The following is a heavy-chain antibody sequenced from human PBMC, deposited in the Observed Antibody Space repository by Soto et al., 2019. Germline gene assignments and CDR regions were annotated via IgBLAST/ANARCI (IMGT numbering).Heavy chain of an antibody. CDR2: VHHIGFT. D-gene: IGHD5-12*01. CDR1: SGSVSNDNW. CDR3: TKNSAYALDY. V-gene: IGHV4-4*02. J-gene: IGHJ4*02. Sequence: SETLSLTCDVSSGSVSNDNWWSWVRQTPGEGLEWIGEVHHIGFTNYNPSLKSRVFMSVDKSKNQFFLNLRSVTAADTAVYYCTKNSAYALDYWGQGALVTVPS.